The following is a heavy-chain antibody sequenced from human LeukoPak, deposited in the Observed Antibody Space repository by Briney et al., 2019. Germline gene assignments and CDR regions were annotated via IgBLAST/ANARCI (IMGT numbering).Heavy chain of an antibody. D-gene: IGHD3-10*01. J-gene: IGHJ4*02. CDR2: ITSSGNTM. CDR1: GFTFSSYE. CDR3: VKDYLGGAIAD. Sequence: GGSLRLSCAASGFTFSSYEMNWVRQAPGKGLEWVSFITSSGNTMYYADSVKGRFTISRDNSKNTLYLQMNSLRAEDTAVYYCVKDYLGGAIADWGQGTLVTVSS. V-gene: IGHV3-48*03.